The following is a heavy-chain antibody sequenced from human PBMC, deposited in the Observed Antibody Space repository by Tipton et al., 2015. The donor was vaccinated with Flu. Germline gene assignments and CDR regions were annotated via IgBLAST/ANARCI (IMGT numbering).Heavy chain of an antibody. J-gene: IGHJ4*02. V-gene: IGHV4-4*02. CDR3: ARGIPAVNMGSYYFDY. CDR1: GGSISSTNC. CDR2: ISHSGST. Sequence: SLRLSCAVSGGSISSTNCWNWVRQPPGKGLEWIGEISHSGSTNYNPSLKGRVTISVDKSKNQFSLKLTSVTAADTAVYYCARGIPAVNMGSYYFDYWGQGTLVTVSS. D-gene: IGHD3-10*01.